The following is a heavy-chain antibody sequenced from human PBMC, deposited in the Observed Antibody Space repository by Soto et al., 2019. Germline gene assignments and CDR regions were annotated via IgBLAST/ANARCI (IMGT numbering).Heavy chain of an antibody. CDR1: GITFSSYT. Sequence: ASVKVSCKASGITFSSYTISWVRQAPGQGLEWMGRMNPNSGNTGYAQKFQGRVTMTRNTSTSTAYMDLSSLRSEDKAEYYCARGTSANYYYYYCMDVWGKGTTVTVSS. CDR3: ARGTSANYYYYYCMDV. V-gene: IGHV1-8*02. D-gene: IGHD3-3*01. CDR2: MNPNSGNT. J-gene: IGHJ6*03.